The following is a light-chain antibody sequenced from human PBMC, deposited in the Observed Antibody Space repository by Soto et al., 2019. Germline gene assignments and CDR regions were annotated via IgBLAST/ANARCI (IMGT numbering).Light chain of an antibody. V-gene: IGLV2-14*01. Sequence: QSALTQPASVSGSPGQSITISCTGTRSDVGAYNYVSWYQQHPGKAPKLIIYEVSNRPSGVSNRFSGSKSGNTASLTISGLQAEDEADYYCSSYTISPTLVAFGGGTKLTVL. CDR3: SSYTISPTLVA. CDR2: EVS. J-gene: IGLJ2*01. CDR1: RSDVGAYNY.